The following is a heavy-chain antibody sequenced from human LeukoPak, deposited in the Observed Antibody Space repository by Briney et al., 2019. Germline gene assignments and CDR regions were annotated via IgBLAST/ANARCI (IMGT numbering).Heavy chain of an antibody. Sequence: SETLSLTCTVSGGSISSGSYYWGWIRQPPGKGLEWIASIYYSGSTYYNPSLKSRVTISVDTSKNQFSLKLSSVTAPDTAVYYCARHRGLGYCTTTSCYHLDWFDPWGQGALVTVSS. CDR1: GGSISSGSYY. CDR3: ARHRGLGYCTTTSCYHLDWFDP. CDR2: IYYSGST. V-gene: IGHV4-39*01. J-gene: IGHJ5*02. D-gene: IGHD2-2*01.